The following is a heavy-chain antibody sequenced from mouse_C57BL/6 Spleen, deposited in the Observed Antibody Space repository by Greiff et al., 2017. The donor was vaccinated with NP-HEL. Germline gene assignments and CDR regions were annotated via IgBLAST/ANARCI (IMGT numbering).Heavy chain of an antibody. V-gene: IGHV1-42*01. J-gene: IGHJ2*01. Sequence: EVQLQQSGPELVKPGASVKISCKASGYSFTGYYMNWVKQSPEKSLEWIGEINPSTGGTTYNQKFKAKATLTVDKSSSTAYMQLKSLTSEDSAVYYCARSSYGDYFDYWGQGTTLTVSS. CDR3: ARSSYGDYFDY. CDR1: GYSFTGYY. CDR2: INPSTGGT. D-gene: IGHD1-1*02.